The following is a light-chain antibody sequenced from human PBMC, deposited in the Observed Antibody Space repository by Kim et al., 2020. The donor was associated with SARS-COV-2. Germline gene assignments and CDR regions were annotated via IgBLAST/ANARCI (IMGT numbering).Light chain of an antibody. Sequence: EIVLTQSPGTLSLSPGERATLSCRASQSVTSSYLAWYQQKPGQPPRLLIYGASNRATGIPDRFSGSGSGTDFTFTISRLESEDLAVYYCQQYGTSLRAFGQGTKVDIK. CDR2: GAS. CDR3: QQYGTSLRA. CDR1: QSVTSSY. J-gene: IGKJ1*01. V-gene: IGKV3-20*01.